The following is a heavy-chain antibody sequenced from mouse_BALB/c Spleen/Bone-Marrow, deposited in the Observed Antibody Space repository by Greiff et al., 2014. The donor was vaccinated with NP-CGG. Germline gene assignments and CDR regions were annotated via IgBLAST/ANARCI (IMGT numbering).Heavy chain of an antibody. CDR2: IWGDGST. CDR1: GFSLTGYG. CDR3: ARGGNYYAMDY. Sequence: VQLVESGPGLVAPSQSLSITCTVSGFSLTGYGVNWVRQPPGKGLEWLGTIWGDGSTDYNSALKSRLSISKDNSKSQVFLKMNSLQTDDTARYYCARGGNYYAMDYWGQGTSVTVSS. V-gene: IGHV2-6-7*01. J-gene: IGHJ4*01. D-gene: IGHD2-1*01.